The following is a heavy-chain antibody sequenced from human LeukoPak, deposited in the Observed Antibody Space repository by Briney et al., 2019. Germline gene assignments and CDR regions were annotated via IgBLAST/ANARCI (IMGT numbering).Heavy chain of an antibody. CDR3: ARDMGIEHYGSGGLAFDI. Sequence: SETLSLTCTVSVGSIKMVYWHCVRQPAAAGLECIGRIHYSGATNDNPSLRSRVTMSVDTRKNQFSLKLSSVTAADTAVYYCARDMGIEHYGSGGLAFDIWGQGTVVTVSS. CDR2: IHYSGAT. D-gene: IGHD3-10*01. CDR1: VGSIKMVY. J-gene: IGHJ3*02. V-gene: IGHV4-4*07.